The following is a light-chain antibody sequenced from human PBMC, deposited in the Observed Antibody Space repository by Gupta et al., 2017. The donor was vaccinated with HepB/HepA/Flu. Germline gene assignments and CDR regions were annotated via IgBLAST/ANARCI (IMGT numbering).Light chain of an antibody. CDR1: QRLPHSYGNNY. CDR3: TQVIQVPCT. J-gene: IGKJ2*02. V-gene: IGKV2-28*01. Sequence: DIVMTQCPLSLYVSAGEAASIYCRSSQRLPHSYGNNYVDWYLQKPGQPPQLLVSLGSKRAPGVPDRFSCSVCGTDFTLEISGVEADEVGVYYCTQVIQVPCTFGQGTKVDIK. CDR2: LGS.